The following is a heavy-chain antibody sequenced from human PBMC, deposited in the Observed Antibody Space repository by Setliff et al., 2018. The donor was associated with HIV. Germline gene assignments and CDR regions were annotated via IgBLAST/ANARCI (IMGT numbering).Heavy chain of an antibody. D-gene: IGHD3-22*01. V-gene: IGHV1-69*05. CDR1: GGTFSGNA. CDR2: IIPIFGSA. CDR3: ARARRDSYDRGRRNHYYIDV. J-gene: IGHJ6*03. Sequence: SVKVSCKASGGTFSGNAISLVRQAPGQGLEWMGGIIPIFGSANYAQKFQGRVTMTRDTSISTAYMELNNLKFEDTAVYYCARARRDSYDRGRRNHYYIDVWGKGTTVTVSS.